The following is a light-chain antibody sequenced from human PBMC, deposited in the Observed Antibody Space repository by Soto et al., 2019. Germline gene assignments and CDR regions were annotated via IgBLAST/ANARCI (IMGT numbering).Light chain of an antibody. CDR3: LQVRSYLWT. J-gene: IGKJ1*01. Sequence: DIQMTQSPSSLSASVGDRITITCRASQAIRNDLAWFQQTPGKAPKRLIYAASTLHSGVPSRFSGSGSGTDFTLTISSLQPEDFATYYCLQVRSYLWTFGQGTKVDIK. V-gene: IGKV1-17*01. CDR2: AAS. CDR1: QAIRND.